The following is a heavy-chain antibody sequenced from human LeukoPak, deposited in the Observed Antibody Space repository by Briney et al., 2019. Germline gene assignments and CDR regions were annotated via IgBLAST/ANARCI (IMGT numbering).Heavy chain of an antibody. Sequence: GGSLRLSCVASGFTFSNAWMSWVRQAPIKGLEWVGRIKRKIDGETTDYAAPAEGRFTISRDDSKNTLYLQMNSLKTEDTAVYYCTSEDQGGFDYWGRGTLVTVSS. CDR1: GFTFSNAW. J-gene: IGHJ4*02. CDR2: IKRKIDGETT. CDR3: TSEDQGGFDY. D-gene: IGHD1-26*01. V-gene: IGHV3-15*01.